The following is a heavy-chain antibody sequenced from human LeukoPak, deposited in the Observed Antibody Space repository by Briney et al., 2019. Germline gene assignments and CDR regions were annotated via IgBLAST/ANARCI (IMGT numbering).Heavy chain of an antibody. D-gene: IGHD1-26*01. CDR2: INSDGSST. V-gene: IGHV3-74*01. Sequence: GGSLRLSCAASGFTFSSYWMHWVRQAPGKGLVWVSRINSDGSSTSYADSVKGRFTISRDNAKNTLYLQMNSLRAEDTAVYYCARVGLIVGALYDYWSQGTLVTVSS. J-gene: IGHJ4*02. CDR1: GFTFSSYW. CDR3: ARVGLIVGALYDY.